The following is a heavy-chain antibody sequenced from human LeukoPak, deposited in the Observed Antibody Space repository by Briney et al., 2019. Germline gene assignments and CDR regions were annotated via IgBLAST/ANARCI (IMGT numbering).Heavy chain of an antibody. CDR3: ARDREVGATIPDY. CDR1: GGTFSSYA. CDR2: IIPILGIA. J-gene: IGHJ4*02. Sequence: ASVKVSCKASGGTFSSYAISWVRQAPGQGLEWMGRIIPILGIASYAQKFQGRVTMTRDTSTSTVYMELSSLRSEDTAVYYCARDREVGATIPDYWGQGTLVTVSS. V-gene: IGHV1-69*04. D-gene: IGHD1-26*01.